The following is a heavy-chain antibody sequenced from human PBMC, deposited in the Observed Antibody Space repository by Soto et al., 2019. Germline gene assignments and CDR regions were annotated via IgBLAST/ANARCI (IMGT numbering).Heavy chain of an antibody. CDR1: GFTFSSYA. J-gene: IGHJ4*02. CDR3: ARDQGNWNYDTLFDY. Sequence: QVQLVESGGGVVQPGRSLRLSCAASGFTFSSYAMHWVRQAPGKGLEWVAIISYDGSNKYYADSVKGRFTISRDNSKNPLYLQMNSLRAEDTAVYYCARDQGNWNYDTLFDYWGQGTLVTVSS. D-gene: IGHD1-7*01. CDR2: ISYDGSNK. V-gene: IGHV3-30-3*01.